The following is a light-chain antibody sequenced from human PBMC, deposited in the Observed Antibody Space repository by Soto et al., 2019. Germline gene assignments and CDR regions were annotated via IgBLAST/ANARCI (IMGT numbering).Light chain of an antibody. Sequence: NFMLTQPHSVSESPGKTVTISCTRSSGSIASNYVQWYQQRPGSAPTTVIYEDNQRPSGVPDRFSGSIDSSSNSASPTISGLKTEDEADYYCQSYDSSNHGVFGGGTKLTVL. CDR3: QSYDSSNHGV. V-gene: IGLV6-57*04. CDR2: EDN. J-gene: IGLJ2*01. CDR1: SGSIASNY.